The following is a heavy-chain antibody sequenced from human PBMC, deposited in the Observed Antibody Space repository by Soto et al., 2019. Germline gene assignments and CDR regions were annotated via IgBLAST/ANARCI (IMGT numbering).Heavy chain of an antibody. V-gene: IGHV1-2*04. Sequence: GASVNVSCKASGYTFTGYYMHWVRQAPGQGLEWMGWINPNSGGTNYAQKFQGWVTMTRDTSISTAYMELSRLRSDDTAVYYCARGGRGIGGILTGKDWFDPWGQGTLVTVSS. CDR1: GYTFTGYY. CDR3: ARGGRGIGGILTGKDWFDP. J-gene: IGHJ5*02. CDR2: INPNSGGT. D-gene: IGHD3-9*01.